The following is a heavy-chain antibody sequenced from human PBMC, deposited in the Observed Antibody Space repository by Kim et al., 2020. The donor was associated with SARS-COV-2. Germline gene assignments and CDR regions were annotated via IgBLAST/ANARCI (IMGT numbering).Heavy chain of an antibody. CDR3: ARDLEPHTIYAMDV. CDR2: IDPGGGSS. D-gene: IGHD3-3*01. V-gene: IGHV1-46*01. J-gene: IGHJ6*02. Sequence: ASVKVSCKTSGYTFTSYYMHWVRQAPGQGLEWMGVIDPGGGSSTYPQKFQGRVTMTRDTSTSTVYMELSSLRSEDTAVYYCARDLEPHTIYAMDVWGQGTTVTVSS. CDR1: GYTFTSYY.